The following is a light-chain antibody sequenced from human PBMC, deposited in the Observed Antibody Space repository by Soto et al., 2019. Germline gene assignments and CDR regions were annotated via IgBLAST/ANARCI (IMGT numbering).Light chain of an antibody. V-gene: IGLV1-51*01. CDR1: SSNIGNNY. CDR3: GTWDSSLSTDPVV. Sequence: QSALTQPPSVSAAPGQKVTISCSGSSSNIGNNYVSWYQQLPGTAPKLLIYDNNKRPSGIPDRFSGSKSGTSATLDITGLQTGDEADYYCGTWDSSLSTDPVVFGGGTKVTVL. CDR2: DNN. J-gene: IGLJ2*01.